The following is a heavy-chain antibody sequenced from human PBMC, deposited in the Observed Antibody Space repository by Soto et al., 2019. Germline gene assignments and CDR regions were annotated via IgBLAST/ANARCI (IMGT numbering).Heavy chain of an antibody. V-gene: IGHV4-34*01. CDR2: VNDSGNS. D-gene: IGHD5-12*01. J-gene: IGHJ5*02. Sequence: QVQLHQWGAGQLRASETLSLTCGVSGGSFSGYYWSWIRQPPGKGLEWIGEVNDSGNSNYNPSLKRRVVISVDTPKSEFSLKMNTVTAADTGVHYCARVRRWLPEEMVDLWGQGALVTVSS. CDR3: ARVRRWLPEEMVDL. CDR1: GGSFSGYY.